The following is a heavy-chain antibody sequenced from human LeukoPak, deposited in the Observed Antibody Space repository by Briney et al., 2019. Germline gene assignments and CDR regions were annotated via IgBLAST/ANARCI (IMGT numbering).Heavy chain of an antibody. V-gene: IGHV1-69*13. CDR1: GGTFSSYA. J-gene: IGHJ4*02. Sequence: GASVKVSCKASGGTFSSYAISWVRQAPGQGLEWMGGIIPIFGTANYAQKFQGRVTITADESTSTAYMELSSLRSEDTAVYYCARGKFRYSSSWYYFDYWGQGTLVTVSS. CDR3: ARGKFRYSSSWYYFDY. CDR2: IIPIFGTA. D-gene: IGHD6-13*01.